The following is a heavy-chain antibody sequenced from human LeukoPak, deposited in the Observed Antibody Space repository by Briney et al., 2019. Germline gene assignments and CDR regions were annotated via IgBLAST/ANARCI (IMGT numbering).Heavy chain of an antibody. J-gene: IGHJ4*02. CDR3: ARLTQLARGRY. Sequence: GGSLRLSCAASEFTFSNYAMSWVRQAPGKGLQWVSLISGSGGTTYYADSVKGRFTISRDNSKNTLYLQVNSLRVEDTAVYYCARLTQLARGRYWGQGTLVTVSS. CDR1: EFTFSNYA. V-gene: IGHV3-23*01. CDR2: ISGSGGTT. D-gene: IGHD6-6*01.